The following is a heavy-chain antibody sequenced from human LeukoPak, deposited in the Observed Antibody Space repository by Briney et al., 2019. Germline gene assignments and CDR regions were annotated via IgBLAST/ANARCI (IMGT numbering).Heavy chain of an antibody. CDR1: GGSIRSYY. CDR2: IYYSGST. D-gene: IGHD1-1*01. CDR3: ARRTTGTHADAFDI. Sequence: SETLSLTCTVSGGSIRSYYWSWIRQPPGKGLEWIGYIYYSGSTSYNPSLKSRVTISVDTSKNQFSLKLSSVTATDTAVYYCARRTTGTHADAFDIWGQGTKVTVSS. V-gene: IGHV4-59*08. J-gene: IGHJ3*02.